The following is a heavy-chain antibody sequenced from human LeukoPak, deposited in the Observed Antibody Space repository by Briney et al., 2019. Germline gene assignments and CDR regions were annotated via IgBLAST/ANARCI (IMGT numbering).Heavy chain of an antibody. Sequence: PGGSLRLSCAASGFTFSSYTMNWVRQAPGKGLEWVSSISGSSSYMYYADSVKGRFTISRDNAKNSLYLQMNSLRTEDTALYYCAKDGGTEGFDYWGQGTLVTVSS. J-gene: IGHJ4*02. CDR2: ISGSSSYM. D-gene: IGHD3-16*01. CDR1: GFTFSSYT. V-gene: IGHV3-21*04. CDR3: AKDGGTEGFDY.